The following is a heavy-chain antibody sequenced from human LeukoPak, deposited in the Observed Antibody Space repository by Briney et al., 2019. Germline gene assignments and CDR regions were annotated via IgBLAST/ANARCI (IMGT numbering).Heavy chain of an antibody. CDR3: ARESGSYLWRSWLNP. J-gene: IGHJ5*02. CDR1: GYTFTGYY. Sequence: ASVKVSCKPSGYTFTGYYIQWVRQAPGQGLEWMGWINPHSGGTNYAPKFQGRVSMTRDTSISTAYMELSRLRSDDTAVYYCARESGSYLWRSWLNPWGQGTLVTVSS. V-gene: IGHV1-2*02. D-gene: IGHD3-16*01. CDR2: INPHSGGT.